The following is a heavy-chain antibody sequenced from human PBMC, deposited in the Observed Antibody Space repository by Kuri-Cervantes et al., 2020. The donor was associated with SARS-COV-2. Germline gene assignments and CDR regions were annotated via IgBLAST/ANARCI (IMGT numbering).Heavy chain of an antibody. CDR1: GGSISSYY. D-gene: IGHD5-12*01. Sequence: SETLSLTCTVSGGSISSYYWSWIRQPPGKGLEWIGEINHSGSTNYNPSLKSRVTITVDTSKSQFSLKLSSVTAADTAVYYCASSGGYSGLNWFDPWGQGTLVTVSS. CDR3: ASSGGYSGLNWFDP. V-gene: IGHV4-34*01. CDR2: INHSGST. J-gene: IGHJ5*02.